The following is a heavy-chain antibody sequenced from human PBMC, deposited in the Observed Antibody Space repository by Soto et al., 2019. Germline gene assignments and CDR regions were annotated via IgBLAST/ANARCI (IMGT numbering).Heavy chain of an antibody. CDR3: ARIHSSSSSDMDV. J-gene: IGHJ6*02. D-gene: IGHD6-6*01. V-gene: IGHV6-1*01. CDR1: GYSVSSNSAA. CDR2: AYYRSKWYY. Sequence: SHTLSLTCAISGYSVSSNSAAWNWIRQSPSRGLEWLGRAYYRSKWYYGYAVSVKSRITIKPDTSKSQFSLQLNSVTPEDTAVYYCARIHSSSSSDMDVWGQGTTVTVSS.